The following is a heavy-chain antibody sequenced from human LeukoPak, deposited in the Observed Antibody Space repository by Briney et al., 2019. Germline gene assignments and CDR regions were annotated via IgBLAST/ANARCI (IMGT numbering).Heavy chain of an antibody. V-gene: IGHV3-21*01. CDR3: ARDSETSAGYFDY. D-gene: IGHD1-14*01. CDR2: ISSSSSYI. Sequence: GGSLRLSCAASGFTFSTYSMNWVRQAPGKGLEWVSSISSSSSYIYYADSVKGRFTISRDNAKNSLYLQMNSLRAEDTAVYYCARDSETSAGYFDYWGQGTLVTVSS. J-gene: IGHJ4*02. CDR1: GFTFSTYS.